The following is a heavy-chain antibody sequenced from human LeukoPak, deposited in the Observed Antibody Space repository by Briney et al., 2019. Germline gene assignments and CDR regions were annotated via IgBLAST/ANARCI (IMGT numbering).Heavy chain of an antibody. J-gene: IGHJ4*02. CDR1: GFTFSSYA. CDR3: AKGRTEMATTIDY. D-gene: IGHD5-24*01. CDR2: ISGSGGST. V-gene: IGHV3-23*01. Sequence: PGESLRLSCAASGFTFSSYAMSWVRQAPGKGLEWVSAISGSGGSTYYADSVKGRFTISRDNYKSTLYLQMNSLRAEDTAVYYCAKGRTEMATTIDYWGQGTLVTVSS.